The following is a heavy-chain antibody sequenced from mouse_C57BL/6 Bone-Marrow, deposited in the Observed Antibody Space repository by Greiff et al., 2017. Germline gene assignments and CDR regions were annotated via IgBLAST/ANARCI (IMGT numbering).Heavy chain of an antibody. CDR1: GYTFTDYN. CDR2: INPNNGGT. D-gene: IGHD1-1*01. CDR3: ARRYGSSPYYYAMDY. Sequence: VQLQQSGPELVKPGASVKIPCKASGYTFTDYNMDWVKQSHGKSLEWIGDINPNNGGTIYNQKFKGKATLTVDKSSSTAYMGRRSLTSEDTAVYYCARRYGSSPYYYAMDYWGQGTSVTVSS. J-gene: IGHJ4*01. V-gene: IGHV1-18*01.